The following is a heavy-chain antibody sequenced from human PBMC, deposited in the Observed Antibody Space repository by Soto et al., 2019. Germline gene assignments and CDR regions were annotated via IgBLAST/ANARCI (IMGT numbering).Heavy chain of an antibody. V-gene: IGHV4-59*11. CDR2: IYYSGST. J-gene: IGHJ5*02. D-gene: IGHD2-21*02. Sequence: SETLSLTCTVSGGSISSHYWSRIRQPPGKGLEWIGYIYYSGSTNYNPSLKSRVTISVDTSKNQFSLRLSSVTAADTAVYYCARDKVVVVTATEGNWFDPWGQGTLVTVSS. CDR3: ARDKVVVVTATEGNWFDP. CDR1: GGSISSHY.